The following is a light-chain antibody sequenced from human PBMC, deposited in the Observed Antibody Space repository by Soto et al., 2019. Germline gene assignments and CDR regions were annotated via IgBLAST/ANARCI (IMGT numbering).Light chain of an antibody. CDR3: QQYDNSPPWT. CDR1: QNVSSTS. J-gene: IGKJ1*01. Sequence: EIVLTQSPGTLSFSPGERATLSCRASQNVSSTSLAWYQQKPGQAPRLLIYGASNRATGIPDRFSGSGSGTDFTLTISRLEPEDFAVYYCQQYDNSPPWTFGQGTKVDIK. V-gene: IGKV3-20*01. CDR2: GAS.